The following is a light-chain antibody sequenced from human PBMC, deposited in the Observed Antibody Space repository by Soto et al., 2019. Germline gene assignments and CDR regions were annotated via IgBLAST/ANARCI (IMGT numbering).Light chain of an antibody. CDR3: QQYGSSPWT. CDR2: AAS. J-gene: IGKJ1*01. Sequence: EIVLTQSPGTLYWSPGEQATLACRAIQSVPNNYLAWYQHKPGQAPRLLIYAASSRAAGTPDRFSGSGSGTDFTLTVSRLEPEDFTVYFCQQYGSSPWTFGQGTKV. V-gene: IGKV3-20*01. CDR1: QSVPNNY.